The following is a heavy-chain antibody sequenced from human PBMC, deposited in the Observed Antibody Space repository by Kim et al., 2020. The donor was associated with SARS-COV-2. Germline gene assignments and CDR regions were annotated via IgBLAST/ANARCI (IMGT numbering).Heavy chain of an antibody. J-gene: IGHJ4*02. V-gene: IGHV3-23*01. CDR1: GFTFSTYA. D-gene: IGHD6-13*01. CDR2: VGGSGGNT. Sequence: LSLTCAASGFTFSTYAMSWVRQAPGKGLEWVSTVGGSGGNTYYADSAKGRFTIFRDNSKNTVDLQMNSLRAEDTAVYYCAKGRSENIAAAFNYWGQG. CDR3: AKGRSENIAAAFNY.